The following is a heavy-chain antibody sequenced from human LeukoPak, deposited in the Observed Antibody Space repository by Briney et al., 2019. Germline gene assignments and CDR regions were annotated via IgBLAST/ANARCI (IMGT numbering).Heavy chain of an antibody. Sequence: GGSLRLSCAASGFPFSTYAMSWVRQAPGKGLEWVSSIRGSDGSTYYADSVKGRFAISRDNSKNTLYLQINSLRAEDTAVYYCAKDVYGDYGGLDYWGQGTLVTVSS. J-gene: IGHJ4*02. V-gene: IGHV3-23*01. D-gene: IGHD4-17*01. CDR1: GFPFSTYA. CDR2: IRGSDGST. CDR3: AKDVYGDYGGLDY.